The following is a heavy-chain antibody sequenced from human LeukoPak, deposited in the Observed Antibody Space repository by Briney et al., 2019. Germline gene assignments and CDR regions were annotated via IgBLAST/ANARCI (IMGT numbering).Heavy chain of an antibody. V-gene: IGHV1-2*02. Sequence: GASVKVSCKASGYTFTGYYMHWVRQAPGQGLEWMGWINPNSGDTNYAQKFQGRVTMTRDTSISTAYMELSRLRSDDTAVYYCASAGGYDFWSGPDAFDIWGQGTMVTVSS. CDR1: GYTFTGYY. J-gene: IGHJ3*02. CDR3: ASAGGYDFWSGPDAFDI. CDR2: INPNSGDT. D-gene: IGHD3-3*01.